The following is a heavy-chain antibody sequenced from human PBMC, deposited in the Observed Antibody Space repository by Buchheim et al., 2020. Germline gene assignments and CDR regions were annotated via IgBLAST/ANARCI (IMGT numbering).Heavy chain of an antibody. Sequence: QVQLQQWGAGLLKPSETLSLTCAVYGGSFSGYYWSWIRQPPGKGLEWIGEINPSGSTNYNPSLKSRVTISVDTSKNQFSLKLSSVTAADTAVYYCAVNLHYDFWSGTGDGMDVWGQGTT. V-gene: IGHV4-34*01. D-gene: IGHD3-3*01. CDR3: AVNLHYDFWSGTGDGMDV. CDR1: GGSFSGYY. CDR2: INPSGST. J-gene: IGHJ6*02.